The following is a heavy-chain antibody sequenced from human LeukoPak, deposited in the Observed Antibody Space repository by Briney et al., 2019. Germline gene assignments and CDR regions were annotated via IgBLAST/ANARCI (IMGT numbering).Heavy chain of an antibody. V-gene: IGHV4-39*07. CDR2: IYYSGST. CDR3: ARGFRYCTNGVCYSAPEDY. D-gene: IGHD2-8*01. Sequence: SETLSLTCTVSGGSISSSSYYWGWIRQPPGKGLEWIGSIYYSGSTYYNPSLKSRVTISVDTSKNQFSLKLSSVTAADTAVYYCARGFRYCTNGVCYSAPEDYWGQGTLVTVSS. J-gene: IGHJ4*02. CDR1: GGSISSSSYY.